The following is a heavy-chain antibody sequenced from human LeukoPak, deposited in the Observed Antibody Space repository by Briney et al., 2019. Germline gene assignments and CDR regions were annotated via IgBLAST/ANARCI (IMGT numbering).Heavy chain of an antibody. Sequence: PGGSLRLSCAASGFTFSSYEMNWVRQAPGKGLEGVSYISSSGSTIYYADSVKGRFTISRDNAKNSLYLQMNSLRAEDTAVYYCATKVVVVVAATTDAFDIWGQGTMVTVSS. V-gene: IGHV3-48*03. CDR1: GFTFSSYE. CDR3: ATKVVVVVAATTDAFDI. CDR2: ISSSGSTI. D-gene: IGHD2-15*01. J-gene: IGHJ3*02.